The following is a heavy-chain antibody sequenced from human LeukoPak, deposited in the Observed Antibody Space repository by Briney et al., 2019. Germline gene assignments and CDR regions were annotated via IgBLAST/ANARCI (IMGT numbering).Heavy chain of an antibody. V-gene: IGHV4-4*02. CDR2: IYHSGST. Sequence: SETLSLTCAVSGGSISSSNWWSWVRQPPGKGLEWIGEIYHSGSTNYNPSLKSRVTISVDKSKNQFSLKLSSVTAADTAVYYCARELGLLWFGELLYVGLPDYWGQGTLITVSS. CDR1: GGSISSSNW. J-gene: IGHJ4*02. D-gene: IGHD3-10*01. CDR3: ARELGLLWFGELLYVGLPDY.